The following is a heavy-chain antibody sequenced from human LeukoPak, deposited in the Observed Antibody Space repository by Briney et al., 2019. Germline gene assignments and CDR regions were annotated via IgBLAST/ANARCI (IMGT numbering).Heavy chain of an antibody. CDR3: ARDYGGSSPFDY. D-gene: IGHD4-23*01. CDR2: IHSGGST. J-gene: IGHJ4*02. V-gene: IGHV3-66*01. Sequence: PGGSLRLSCAASGFTVSSNHMSWVRQAPGKGLEWVSVIHSGGSTYYADSVKGRFTISRDNSKNTLHLQMNSLRGEDTAVYYCARDYGGSSPFDYWGQGTLVTVSS. CDR1: GFTVSSNH.